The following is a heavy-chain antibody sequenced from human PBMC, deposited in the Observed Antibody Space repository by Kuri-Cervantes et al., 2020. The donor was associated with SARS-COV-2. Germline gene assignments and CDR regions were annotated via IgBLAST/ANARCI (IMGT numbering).Heavy chain of an antibody. D-gene: IGHD3-3*01. J-gene: IGHJ3*02. CDR2: IYYSGST. CDR3: ARRFPGDAFDI. V-gene: IGHV4-39*01. Sequence: SETLSLTCTVSGGPISSCSYYWGWIRQPPGKGLEWIGSIYYSGSTYYNPSLKSRVTISVDTYKNQFTLKLSSVTASDTAVYYCARRFPGDAFDIWGQGTMVTVSS. CDR1: GGPISSCSYY.